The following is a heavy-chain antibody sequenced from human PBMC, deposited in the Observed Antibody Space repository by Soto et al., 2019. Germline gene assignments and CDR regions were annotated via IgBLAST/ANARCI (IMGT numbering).Heavy chain of an antibody. Sequence: GGSLRLSCAASGFTFSDYWMTWVRQAPGKGLEWVANIKQDGSEKYYVDSVKGRFTISRDNAKNSLYLQMNSLRAEDTAVYYCARDSPGTCFDHWGQGTLVTVSS. CDR3: ARDSPGTCFDH. CDR1: GFTFSDYW. CDR2: IKQDGSEK. D-gene: IGHD1-7*01. J-gene: IGHJ4*02. V-gene: IGHV3-7*01.